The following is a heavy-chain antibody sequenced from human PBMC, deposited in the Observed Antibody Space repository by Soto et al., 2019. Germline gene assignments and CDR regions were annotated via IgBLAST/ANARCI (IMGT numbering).Heavy chain of an antibody. Sequence: QVQLVESGGGVVQPGRSLRLSCAASGFTFSSYGMHWVRQAPGKGLEWVAGISYDGSNKYYADSVKGRFTISRDNSKNTLYLQMNNLRAEDTVAYYCAKDGSVGIAVAAPRGRFDYWGQGTLVTVSS. CDR1: GFTFSSYG. J-gene: IGHJ4*02. D-gene: IGHD6-19*01. CDR2: ISYDGSNK. CDR3: AKDGSVGIAVAAPRGRFDY. V-gene: IGHV3-30*18.